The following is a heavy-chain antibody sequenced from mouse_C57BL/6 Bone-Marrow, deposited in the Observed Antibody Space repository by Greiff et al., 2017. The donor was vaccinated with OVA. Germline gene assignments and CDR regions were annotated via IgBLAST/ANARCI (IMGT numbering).Heavy chain of an antibody. D-gene: IGHD2-3*01. CDR2: INPNNGGT. J-gene: IGHJ4*01. CDR3: AREGDDGYYDYAMDY. CDR1: GYTFTDYY. V-gene: IGHV1-26*01. Sequence: EVQLQQSGPELVKPGASVKISCKASGYTFTDYYMNWVKQSHGKSLEWIGDINPNNGGTSYNQKFKGKATLTVDKSSSTAYMELRSLTSEDSAVYYCAREGDDGYYDYAMDYWGQGTSVTVSS.